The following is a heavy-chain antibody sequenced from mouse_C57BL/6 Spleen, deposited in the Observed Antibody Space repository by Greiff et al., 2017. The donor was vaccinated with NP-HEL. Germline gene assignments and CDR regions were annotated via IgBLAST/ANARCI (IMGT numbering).Heavy chain of an antibody. J-gene: IGHJ1*03. D-gene: IGHD1-1*01. V-gene: IGHV1-19*01. CDR2: INPYNGGT. CDR3: ARVYGSRYFDV. CDR1: GYTFTDYY. Sequence: VQLKQSGPVLVKPGASVKMSCKASGYTFTDYYMNWVKQSHGKSLEWIGVINPYNGGTSYNQKFKGKATLTVDKSSSTAYMELNSLTSEDSAVYYCARVYGSRYFDVWGTGTTVTVSS.